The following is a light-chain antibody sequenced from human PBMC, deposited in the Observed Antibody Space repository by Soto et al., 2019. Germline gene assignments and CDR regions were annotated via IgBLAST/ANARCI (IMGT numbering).Light chain of an antibody. J-gene: IGKJ1*01. V-gene: IGKV1-5*01. Sequence: DIPLTQSPSTLSASIGDTVTITCRASQGISGRLAWYQHKPGKAPKLLIYDASVLESGVPLRFSGCRSETEYTLIISSLQPDDFGTYYCHHYHTKSETFGQGTKVDI. CDR3: HHYHTKSET. CDR2: DAS. CDR1: QGISGR.